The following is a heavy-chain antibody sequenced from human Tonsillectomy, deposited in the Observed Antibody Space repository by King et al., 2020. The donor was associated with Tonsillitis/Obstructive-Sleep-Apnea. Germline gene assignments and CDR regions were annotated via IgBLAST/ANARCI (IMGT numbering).Heavy chain of an antibody. CDR1: GASISSYY. D-gene: IGHD3-10*01. CDR2: IYPTGST. CDR3: ARDGGHDSGTHFDY. Sequence: VQLQESGPGLVKPSETLSLTCTVSGASISSYYWSWVRQPAGEGLEWIGRIYPTGSTNYNPSLKSRVTMSVDTSKNQFSLKLSSVTAADTAVYYCARDGGHDSGTHFDYWGQGTLVTVSS. V-gene: IGHV4-4*07. J-gene: IGHJ4*02.